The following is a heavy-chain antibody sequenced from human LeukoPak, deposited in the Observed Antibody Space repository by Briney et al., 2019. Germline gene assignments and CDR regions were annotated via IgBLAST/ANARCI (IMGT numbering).Heavy chain of an antibody. D-gene: IGHD3-22*01. CDR3: VKDRYQSSGYRPLDH. V-gene: IGHV3-23*01. CDR2: ISHNGGSP. CDR1: GFTFSNYA. Sequence: GGSMRLSCAASGFTFSNYAMSWVRQAPGKGLEWVSDISHNGGSPYYADSVKGRFTISRDNSKNTLYLHVNNLRAEDTAVYYCVKDRYQSSGYRPLDHWGQGSLVTVSS. J-gene: IGHJ4*02.